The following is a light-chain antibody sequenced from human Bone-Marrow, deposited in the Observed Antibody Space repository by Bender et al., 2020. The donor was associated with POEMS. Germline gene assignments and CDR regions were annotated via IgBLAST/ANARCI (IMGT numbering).Light chain of an antibody. CDR2: EVT. J-gene: IGLJ2*01. CDR1: SNDVGGYDY. Sequence: QSALTQPASVSGSPGQSITISCTGTSNDVGGYDYVSWYQHHPGKAPKVLIYEVTERPSGAPGRFSGSKSGNTASLTVSGLQPEDEADYYCSSYGGNSNWIFGGGTKLTVL. CDR3: SSYGGNSNWI. V-gene: IGLV2-8*01.